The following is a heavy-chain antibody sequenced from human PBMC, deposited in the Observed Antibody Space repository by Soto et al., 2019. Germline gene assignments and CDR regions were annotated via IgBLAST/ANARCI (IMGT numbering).Heavy chain of an antibody. CDR1: GDSIRSSNYY. Sequence: SETLSLTCVVSGDSIRSSNYYWGWLRQSPVKGLEWIGSIYYIGSTYYNPSLKSRVTISVDTSKNQFSLKLTSVTAADTAVYYCARLYYYDSSGYYYYDYWGQGTLVTVSS. CDR2: IYYIGST. D-gene: IGHD3-22*01. V-gene: IGHV4-39*07. J-gene: IGHJ4*02. CDR3: ARLYYYDSSGYYYYDY.